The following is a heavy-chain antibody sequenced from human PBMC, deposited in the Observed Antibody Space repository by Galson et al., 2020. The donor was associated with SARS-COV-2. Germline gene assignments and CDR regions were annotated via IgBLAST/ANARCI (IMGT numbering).Heavy chain of an antibody. D-gene: IGHD4-4*01. J-gene: IGHJ5*02. CDR2: ISVYNGNT. CDR3: AREGRSTVTNNWFDP. CDR1: GYTFDNHA. V-gene: IGHV1-18*01. Sequence: ASVKVSCKASGYTFDNHALNWVRQAPGQGLEWMGWISVYNGNTNYAQKFQDRVTLTTDTSTNTAYMELRSLRSDDTAVYFCAREGRSTVTNNWFDPWGPGTLVTVSS.